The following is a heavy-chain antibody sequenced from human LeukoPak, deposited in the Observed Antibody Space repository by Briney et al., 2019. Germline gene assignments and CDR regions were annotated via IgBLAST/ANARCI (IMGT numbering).Heavy chain of an antibody. V-gene: IGHV4-4*07. D-gene: IGHD1-26*01. J-gene: IGHJ4*02. CDR2: MYTGRIS. Sequence: SETLSPTCTVSGADISSYYWSWVRQPAGKRLEWIGIMYTGRISDYNPSLESRLTISVDRSKNQLSLKLTSVTAADTAVYYSAGRDFWGQG. CDR1: GADISSYY. CDR3: AGRDF.